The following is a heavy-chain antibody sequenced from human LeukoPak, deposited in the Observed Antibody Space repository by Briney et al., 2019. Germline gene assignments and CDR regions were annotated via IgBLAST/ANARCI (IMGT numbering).Heavy chain of an antibody. V-gene: IGHV3-23*01. CDR1: GITLSNYG. CDR3: AKRGVVIRVILVGFYKEAYYLDS. CDR2: ISGSGGGT. Sequence: GGSLSLSCAVSGITLSNYGMSWVRQAPGKGLEWVAGISGSGGGTKYAESVKGRFTISRDNAKNTLYLQMNSLRAEDTAVYFCAKRGVVIRVILVGFYKEAYYLDSWGQGALVPVSS. J-gene: IGHJ4*02. D-gene: IGHD3-22*01.